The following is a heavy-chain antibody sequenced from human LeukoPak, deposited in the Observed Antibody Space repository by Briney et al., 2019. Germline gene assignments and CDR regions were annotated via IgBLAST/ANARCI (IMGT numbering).Heavy chain of an antibody. V-gene: IGHV6-1*01. Sequence: SPTLSLTCAISGDSFSSNSAAWNWIRQSPSRSLEWLGRTYYRSKWYNDYAVSVKSRITINPDTSKNQFSLQLDSVTPEDTAVYYCCHSLSGRTGAFDIWGRGTVVTVSS. J-gene: IGHJ3*02. CDR2: TYYRSKWYN. CDR3: CHSLSGRTGAFDI. CDR1: GDSFSSNSAA. D-gene: IGHD2-21*01.